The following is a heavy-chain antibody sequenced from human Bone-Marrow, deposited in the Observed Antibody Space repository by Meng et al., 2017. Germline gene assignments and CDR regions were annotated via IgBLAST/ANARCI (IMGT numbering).Heavy chain of an antibody. CDR3: ARVGYSGSRVTSYYFDY. V-gene: IGHV4-31*01. J-gene: IGHJ4*02. D-gene: IGHD1-26*01. CDR2: IYYSGST. CDR1: GGSISSGGYY. Sequence: PQGWGPGLVKPSQTLSLTCTVSGGSISSGGYYWSWIRQHPGKGLEWIGYIYYSGSTYYNPSLKSLVTISVDTSKNQFSLKLSSVTAADTAVYYCARVGYSGSRVTSYYFDYWGQGTLVTVSS.